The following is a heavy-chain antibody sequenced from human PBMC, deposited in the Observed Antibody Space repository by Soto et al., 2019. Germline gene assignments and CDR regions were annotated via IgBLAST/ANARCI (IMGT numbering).Heavy chain of an antibody. CDR1: GGSFSTYY. D-gene: IGHD2-15*01. CDR3: ARARRCSGRPDAMDV. Sequence: SETLSLTCTVSGGSFSTYYWSWIRQPPGKGLEWIGYISYSGSTNYNPSLKSRVTISEDTSKNQFSLNLSSVTTADTAVYFCARARRCSGRPDAMDVWGQGTTVTVSS. V-gene: IGHV4-59*01. J-gene: IGHJ6*02. CDR2: ISYSGST.